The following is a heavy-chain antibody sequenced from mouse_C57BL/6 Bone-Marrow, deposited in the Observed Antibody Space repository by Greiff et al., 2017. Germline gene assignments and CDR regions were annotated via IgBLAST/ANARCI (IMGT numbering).Heavy chain of an antibody. CDR1: GFNIKDDY. J-gene: IGHJ2*01. V-gene: IGHV14-4*01. D-gene: IGHD1-1*01. Sequence: VQLQQSGAELVRPGASVKLSCTASGFNIKDDYMHWVKQRPEQGLEWIGWIDPENGDTEYASKFQGKATITADTSSNTAYLQLSSLTSEDTAVYYGTTLELRDFDYWGQGTTLTVSS. CDR2: IDPENGDT. CDR3: TTLELRDFDY.